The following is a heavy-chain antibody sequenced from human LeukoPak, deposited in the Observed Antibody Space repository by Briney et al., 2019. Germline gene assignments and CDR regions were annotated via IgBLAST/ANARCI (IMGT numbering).Heavy chain of an antibody. CDR2: ISYDGSNK. J-gene: IGHJ6*02. CDR1: GFTFSSYA. D-gene: IGHD6-19*01. CDR3: AKDIGYSSGWAGYYYGMDV. V-gene: IGHV3-30-3*01. Sequence: GGSLRLSCAASGFTFSSYAMHWVRQAPGKGLEWVAVISYDGSNKYYADSVKGRFTISRDNSKNTLYLQMNSLRAEDTAVYYCAKDIGYSSGWAGYYYGMDVWGQGTTVTVSS.